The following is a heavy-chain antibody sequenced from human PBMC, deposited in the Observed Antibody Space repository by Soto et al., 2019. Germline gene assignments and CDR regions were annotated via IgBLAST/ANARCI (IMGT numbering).Heavy chain of an antibody. D-gene: IGHD1-26*01. CDR2: IIPIFGTA. Sequence: QVQLVQSGAEVKKPGSSVKVSCKASGGTFSSYAISWVRQAPGQGLEWMGGIIPIFGTANYAQKFQGRVTVYGDDSRSIAYLEVSSLRSEDTAVYYCAIRASGSYHFDYWGQGNLVTVSS. V-gene: IGHV1-69*01. CDR1: GGTFSSYA. J-gene: IGHJ4*02. CDR3: AIRASGSYHFDY.